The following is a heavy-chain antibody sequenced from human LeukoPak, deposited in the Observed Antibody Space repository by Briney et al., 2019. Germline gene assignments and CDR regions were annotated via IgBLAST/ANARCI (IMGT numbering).Heavy chain of an antibody. J-gene: IGHJ4*02. Sequence: QSGGSLRLSCAASGFTFSSYAMSWVRQAPGKGLEWVSAISGSGGSTYYADSVKGRFTISRDNSKNTLYLQMNSLRAEDTAVYYCAKSGYSGYGPIDNWGQGTLVTVSS. D-gene: IGHD5-12*01. V-gene: IGHV3-23*01. CDR3: AKSGYSGYGPIDN. CDR1: GFTFSSYA. CDR2: ISGSGGST.